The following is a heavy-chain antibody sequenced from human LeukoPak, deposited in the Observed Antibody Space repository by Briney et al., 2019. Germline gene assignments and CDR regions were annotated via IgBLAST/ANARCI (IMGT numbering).Heavy chain of an antibody. CDR2: IRYDRSNK. D-gene: IGHD2-2*01. Sequence: GGSLRLSCAASGFTFSSYGMHWVRQAPGKGLEWVAFIRYDRSNKYYADSVKGRFTISRDNSKNTLYLQMNSLRAEDTAVYYCAKDSPYCSSTSCYRSPRFDPWGQGTLVTVSS. CDR1: GFTFSSYG. J-gene: IGHJ5*02. CDR3: AKDSPYCSSTSCYRSPRFDP. V-gene: IGHV3-30*02.